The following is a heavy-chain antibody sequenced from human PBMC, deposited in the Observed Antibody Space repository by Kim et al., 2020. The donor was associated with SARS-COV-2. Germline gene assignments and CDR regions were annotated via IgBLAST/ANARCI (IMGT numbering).Heavy chain of an antibody. J-gene: IGHJ6*02. V-gene: IGHV3-7*01. D-gene: IGHD3-10*01. CDR1: GFTFSSYW. Sequence: GGSLRLSCAASGFTFSSYWMSWVRQAPGKGLEWVANIKQDGSEKYYVDSVKGRFTISRDNAKNSLYLQMNSLRAEDTAVYYCARDSYYGLGYYYYGMDVWGQGTTVTVSS. CDR2: IKQDGSEK. CDR3: ARDSYYGLGYYYYGMDV.